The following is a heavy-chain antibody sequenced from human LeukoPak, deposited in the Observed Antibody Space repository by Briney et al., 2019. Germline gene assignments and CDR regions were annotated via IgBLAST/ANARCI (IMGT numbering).Heavy chain of an antibody. J-gene: IGHJ4*02. D-gene: IGHD1-26*01. CDR3: ASRPRRGSYYEGY. Sequence: GGSLRLSCAASGFTFSSYWMSWVCQAPGKGLEWVANIKQDGSEKYYVDSVKGRFTISRDNAKNSLYLQMNSLRAEDTAVYYCASRPRRGSYYEGYWGQGTLVTVSS. CDR1: GFTFSSYW. V-gene: IGHV3-7*01. CDR2: IKQDGSEK.